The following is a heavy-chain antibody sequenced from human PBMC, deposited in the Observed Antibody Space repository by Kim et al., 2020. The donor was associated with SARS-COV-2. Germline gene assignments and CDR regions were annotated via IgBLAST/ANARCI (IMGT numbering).Heavy chain of an antibody. J-gene: IGHJ4*02. CDR1: GGSISSGGYY. V-gene: IGHV4-31*03. D-gene: IGHD2-8*01. CDR3: ARGHGKYCTNGVCYFGY. Sequence: SETLSLTCTVSGGSISSGGYYWSWIRQHPGKGLEWIGYIYYSGSTYYNPSLKSRVTISVDTSKNQFSLKLSSATAADTAVYYCARGHGKYCTNGVCYFGYWGQGTLVTVSS. CDR2: IYYSGST.